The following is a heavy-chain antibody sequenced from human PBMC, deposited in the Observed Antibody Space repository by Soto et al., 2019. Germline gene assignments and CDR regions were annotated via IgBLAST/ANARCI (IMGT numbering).Heavy chain of an antibody. V-gene: IGHV4-4*02. CDR2: AHHSGRT. Sequence: QVQLLESGPGLLKPSGTLSLTCTVSGDSMTSSNWWNWVRQPPGKGLEWIGEAHHSGRTNYNPSLKTRFNISVDTSQSHFSLQLTSVTAADTAVYYCARSEATALDYWGQGTLVTVSS. CDR3: ARSEATALDY. CDR1: GDSMTSSNW. J-gene: IGHJ4*02.